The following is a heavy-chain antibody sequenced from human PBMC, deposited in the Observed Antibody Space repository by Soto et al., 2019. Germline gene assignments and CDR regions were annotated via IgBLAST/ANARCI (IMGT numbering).Heavy chain of an antibody. Sequence: QVPLVESGGGVVQPGRSLRLSCAASGFTFSSYGMHWVRQAPGKGLEWVAVISYDGSNKYYADSVKGRFTISRDNSKNTLYLQMNSLRAEDTAVYYCAKAGQRLQSPNDYWGQGTLVTVSS. D-gene: IGHD4-4*01. CDR3: AKAGQRLQSPNDY. V-gene: IGHV3-30*18. CDR2: ISYDGSNK. J-gene: IGHJ4*02. CDR1: GFTFSSYG.